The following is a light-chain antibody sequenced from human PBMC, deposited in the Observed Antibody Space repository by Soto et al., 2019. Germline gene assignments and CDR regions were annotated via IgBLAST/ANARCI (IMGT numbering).Light chain of an antibody. CDR1: SSNIGNNY. Sequence: QSVLTQPPSVSAAPGQKVTISCSGSSSNIGNNYVSWYQQLPGTAPKLLIYENNKRPSGIPDRFSGSKSGTSATLGITGLQTGDEADYYCGTWDSSLSAGQGGFGTGTKVTVL. CDR2: ENN. V-gene: IGLV1-51*02. J-gene: IGLJ1*01. CDR3: GTWDSSLSAGQGG.